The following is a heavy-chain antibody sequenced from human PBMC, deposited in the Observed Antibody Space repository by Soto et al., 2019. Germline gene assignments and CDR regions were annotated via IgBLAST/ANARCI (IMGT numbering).Heavy chain of an antibody. CDR2: IIPIFGTA. CDR3: ARGSNYDFWSGYLVDI. Sequence: GASVKVSCKASGGTFSSYAISWVRQAPGQGLEWMGGIIPIFGTANYAQKFQGRVTITADESTSTAYMELSSLRSEDTAVYYCARGSNYDFWSGYLVDIWGQGTRVTVSS. CDR1: GGTFSSYA. D-gene: IGHD3-3*01. V-gene: IGHV1-69*13. J-gene: IGHJ3*02.